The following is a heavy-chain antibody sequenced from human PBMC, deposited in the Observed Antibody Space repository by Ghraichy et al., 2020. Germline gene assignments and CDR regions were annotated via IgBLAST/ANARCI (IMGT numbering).Heavy chain of an antibody. CDR1: GFTFSGNN. CDR2: ISSSSRSI. Sequence: GGSLRLSCSASGFTFSGNNMNWVRQPPGKGLEWVASISSSSRSIFYADSLKGRFTISRDNAQRSLFLQMNSVRAEDAAVYYCARAKGVVRYYYYFGMDVWGQGTTVTVSS. J-gene: IGHJ6*02. CDR3: ARAKGVVRYYYYFGMDV. V-gene: IGHV3-21*06. D-gene: IGHD2-8*01.